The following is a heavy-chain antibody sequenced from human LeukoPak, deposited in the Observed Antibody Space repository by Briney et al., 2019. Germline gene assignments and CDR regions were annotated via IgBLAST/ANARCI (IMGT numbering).Heavy chain of an antibody. J-gene: IGHJ6*02. V-gene: IGHV3-66*01. CDR1: GFTVSSNY. Sequence: GGSLRLSCAASGFTVSSNYMSWVRQAPGKGLEWVSVIYSGGSTYYADSVKGRFTISRDNSKNTLYLQMNSLRAEDTAVYYCARDAFGEPQYYYYYYGMDVWGQGTTVTVSS. CDR3: ARDAFGEPQYYYYYYGMDV. D-gene: IGHD3-10*01. CDR2: IYSGGST.